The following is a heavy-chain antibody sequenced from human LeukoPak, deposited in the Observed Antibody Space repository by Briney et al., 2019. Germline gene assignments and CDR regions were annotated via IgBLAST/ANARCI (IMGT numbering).Heavy chain of an antibody. Sequence: GGSLRLSCAASGFTFSNSGMHWVRQAPGKGLEWVALIRYDGSNKYYEDSVKGRFTVSRDNSKNTLYLQMSSLRAEDTAVYHCAKDLLRSAYDYWGQGTLVTVSS. CDR1: GFTFSNSG. CDR3: AKDLLRSAYDY. V-gene: IGHV3-30*02. CDR2: IRYDGSNK. D-gene: IGHD6-19*01. J-gene: IGHJ4*02.